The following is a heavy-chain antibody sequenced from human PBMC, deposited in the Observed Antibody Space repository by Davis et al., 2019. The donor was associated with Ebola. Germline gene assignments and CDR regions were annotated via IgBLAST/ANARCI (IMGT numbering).Heavy chain of an antibody. J-gene: IGHJ6*02. CDR3: ARGNYVWGSYRYVAYYYYGMDV. CDR2: INHSGST. D-gene: IGHD3-16*02. CDR1: GGSFSGYY. V-gene: IGHV4-34*01. Sequence: SQTLSPTCAVYGGSFSGYYWGWIRQPPGKGLEWIGEINHSGSTNYNPSLKSRVTISVDTSKNQFSLKLSSVTAADTAVYYCARGNYVWGSYRYVAYYYYGMDVWGQGTTVTVSS.